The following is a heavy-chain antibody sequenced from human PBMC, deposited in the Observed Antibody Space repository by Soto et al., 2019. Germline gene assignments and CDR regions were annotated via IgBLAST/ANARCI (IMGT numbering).Heavy chain of an antibody. CDR2: ISGGGGST. CDR1: GFSFNIFA. Sequence: PGGSLRLSCAASGFSFNIFAMNWVRQAPGQGLEWVSGISGGGGSTYYADSVKGRFTISRDNSNNTLYLQMNSLRVEDTAVYYCAKDPTSYDSSAQFDSWGQGT. CDR3: AKDPTSYDSSAQFDS. J-gene: IGHJ4*02. D-gene: IGHD3-22*01. V-gene: IGHV3-23*01.